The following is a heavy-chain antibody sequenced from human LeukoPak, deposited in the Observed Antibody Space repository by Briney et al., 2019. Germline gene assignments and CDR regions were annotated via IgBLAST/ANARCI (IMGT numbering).Heavy chain of an antibody. D-gene: IGHD6-13*01. CDR1: GYTFTGYY. CDR3: TRSAESSSWVEFDY. Sequence: ASVKVSCKASGYTFTGYYMHWVRQAPGQGLEWMGWINPNSGGTNYAQKFQVRGTMTRDTSISTAYMELSRLRSDDTAVYYCTRSAESSSWVEFDYWGQGTLVTVSS. V-gene: IGHV1-2*02. CDR2: INPNSGGT. J-gene: IGHJ4*02.